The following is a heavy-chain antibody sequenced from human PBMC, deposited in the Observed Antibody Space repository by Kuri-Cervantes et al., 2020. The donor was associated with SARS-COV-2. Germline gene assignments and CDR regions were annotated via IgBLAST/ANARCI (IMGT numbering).Heavy chain of an antibody. CDR1: GGSFSGYY. CDR3: AAKGCHNQKRTSCYNDY. Sequence: GSLRLSCAAYGGSFSGYYWSWIRQPPGKGLEWIGEINHSGSTNYNPSLKSRVTISVDTSKNQFSLKLSSVTAADTAVYYCAAKGCHNQKRTSCYNDYWGQGTLVTVSS. V-gene: IGHV4-34*01. D-gene: IGHD2-2*01. CDR2: INHSGST. J-gene: IGHJ4*02.